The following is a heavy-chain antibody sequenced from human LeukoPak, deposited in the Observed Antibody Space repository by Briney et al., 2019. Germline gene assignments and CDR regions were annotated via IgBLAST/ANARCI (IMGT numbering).Heavy chain of an antibody. CDR2: IYYSGST. CDR1: GGSISSSSYY. CDR3: ARELGVTDYYFDY. D-gene: IGHD2-21*02. V-gene: IGHV4-39*07. Sequence: PSETLSLTCTVSGGSISSSSYYWGWIRQPPGKGLEWIGSIYYSGSTYYNPSLRSRVTISVDTSKNQFSLRLGSVTAADTAVYYCARELGVTDYYFDYWGQGTLVTVSS. J-gene: IGHJ4*02.